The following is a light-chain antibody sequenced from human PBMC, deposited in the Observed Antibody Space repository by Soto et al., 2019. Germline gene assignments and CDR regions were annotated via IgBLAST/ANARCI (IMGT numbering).Light chain of an antibody. J-gene: IGKJ2*01. V-gene: IGKV3-15*01. CDR2: GAS. CDR1: QSVSSS. Sequence: EIVMTQSAASLSVSPGERATLSYRASQSVSSSLAWYQQKPGQAPRLLIYGASTRATGIPARFSGSGSGTEFTLTISSLQSEDFAVYYCQQYNKWPPWTFGQGTKLEIK. CDR3: QQYNKWPPWT.